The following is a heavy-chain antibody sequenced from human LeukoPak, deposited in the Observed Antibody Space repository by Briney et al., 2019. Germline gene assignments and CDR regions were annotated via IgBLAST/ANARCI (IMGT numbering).Heavy chain of an antibody. CDR3: ARRGGVVLDY. Sequence: PSETLSLTCAVSGYSISSGYYWGWIRQPPGEGLEWIGSSYHSGSTYYNPSLKSRVTISAGTSKNQFSLKLSSGAAADTAVYYCARRGGVVLDYWGQGTLVTVSS. CDR1: GYSISSGYY. CDR2: SYHSGST. J-gene: IGHJ4*02. V-gene: IGHV4-38-2*01. D-gene: IGHD3-3*01.